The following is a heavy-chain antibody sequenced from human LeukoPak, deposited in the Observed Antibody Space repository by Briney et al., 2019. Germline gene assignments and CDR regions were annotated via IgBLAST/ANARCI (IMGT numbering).Heavy chain of an antibody. CDR3: ARHSIAVAGSFFDY. Sequence: SETLYLTCTVSGGSISSYYWSWIRQPPGKGLEWIGYIYTSGSTNYNPSLKSRFTISVDTSKNQFSLKLSSVTAADTAVYYCARHSIAVAGSFFDYWGQGTLVTVSS. CDR2: IYTSGST. J-gene: IGHJ4*02. CDR1: GGSISSYY. V-gene: IGHV4-4*09. D-gene: IGHD6-19*01.